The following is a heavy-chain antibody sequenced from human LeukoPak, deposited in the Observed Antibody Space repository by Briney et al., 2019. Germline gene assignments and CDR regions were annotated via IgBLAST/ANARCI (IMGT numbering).Heavy chain of an antibody. CDR2: ISGSGGST. Sequence: LSXAXXXFTXXXYAMSWVRQAPGKGLEWVSAISGSGGSTYYADSVKGRFTISRDNSKNTLYLQMNSLRAEDTAVYYCAPMTTVTSFFDYWGQGTLVTVSS. CDR1: XFTXXXYA. D-gene: IGHD4-17*01. J-gene: IGHJ4*02. V-gene: IGHV3-23*01. CDR3: APMTTVTSFFDY.